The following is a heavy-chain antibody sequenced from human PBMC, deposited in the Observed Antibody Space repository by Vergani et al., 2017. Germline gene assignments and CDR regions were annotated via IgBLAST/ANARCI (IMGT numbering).Heavy chain of an antibody. CDR2: IYYSGST. CDR1: GGSISSYY. Sequence: QVQLQESGPGLVKPSETLSLTCTVSGGSISSYYWTWIRQPPGKGLEWIGSIYYSGSTYYNPSLKSRGTISVDTSKNQFSLKLSSVTAADTAVYYCARHLAYCGGDCYPYYYGMDVWGQGTTVTVSS. D-gene: IGHD2-21*02. CDR3: ARHLAYCGGDCYPYYYGMDV. J-gene: IGHJ6*02. V-gene: IGHV4-59*05.